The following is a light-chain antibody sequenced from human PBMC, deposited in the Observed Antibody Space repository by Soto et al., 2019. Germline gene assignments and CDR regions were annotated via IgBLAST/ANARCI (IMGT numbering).Light chain of an antibody. J-gene: IGKJ4*01. CDR3: HQRSKWPLT. CDR1: QSVRSY. V-gene: IGKV3-11*01. CDR2: DAS. Sequence: EIVLTQSPATLSLSPGERATLSCRASQSVRSYLAWYQQKPGQAPRLLIYDASNRATDIPARFSGSGSGTDFTLTISSLDTEDFAVYYCHQRSKWPLTFGGGTKVDIK.